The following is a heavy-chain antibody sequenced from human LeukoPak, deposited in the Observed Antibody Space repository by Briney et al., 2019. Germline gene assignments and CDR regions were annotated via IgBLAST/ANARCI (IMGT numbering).Heavy chain of an antibody. J-gene: IGHJ4*02. CDR3: AQAVNYYYDSSGNY. V-gene: IGHV3-21*04. Sequence: GGSLRLSCAASGFTFSSYSMNWVRQAPGKGLEWVSSISSSSSYIYYADSVKGRFTISRDNAKNSLYLQMNSLRAEDTAVYYCAQAVNYYYDSSGNYWGQGTLVTVSS. CDR2: ISSSSSYI. D-gene: IGHD3-22*01. CDR1: GFTFSSYS.